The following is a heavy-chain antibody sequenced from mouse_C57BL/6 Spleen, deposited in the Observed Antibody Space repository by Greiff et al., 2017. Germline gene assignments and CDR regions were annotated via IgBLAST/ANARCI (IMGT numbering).Heavy chain of an antibody. D-gene: IGHD2-5*01. V-gene: IGHV1-80*01. CDR2: IYPGDGDT. J-gene: IGHJ3*01. Sequence: VQVVESGAELVKPGASVKISCKASGYAFSSYWMNWVKQRPGKGLEWIGQIYPGDGDTNYNGKFKGKATLTADKSSSTAYMQLSSLTSEDSAVYFCAREDSNPWFAYWGQGTLVTVSA. CDR1: GYAFSSYW. CDR3: AREDSNPWFAY.